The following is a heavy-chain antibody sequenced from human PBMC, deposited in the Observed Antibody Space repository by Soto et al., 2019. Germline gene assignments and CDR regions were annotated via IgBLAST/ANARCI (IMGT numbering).Heavy chain of an antibody. CDR1: GGSISSYY. Sequence: QVQLQESGPGLVKPSETLSLTCTVSGGSISSYYWSWIRQPPGKGLEWIGYIYYSGSTNYNPPLKSRVTISVDTSKNQFSLKLSSVTAADTAVYYCAGENYYYYYGMDVWGQGTTVTVSS. CDR2: IYYSGST. CDR3: AGENYYYYYGMDV. V-gene: IGHV4-59*01. J-gene: IGHJ6*02.